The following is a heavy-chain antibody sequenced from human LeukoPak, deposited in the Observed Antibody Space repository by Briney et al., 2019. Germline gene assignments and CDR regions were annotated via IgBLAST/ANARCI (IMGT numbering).Heavy chain of an antibody. Sequence: PGGSLRLSCAASGFXFSNYVIQWVRQAPGKGLEWLAAISYDGSTTFYADSVKGRFTISRDNSKNTVDLQMSSLRAEDTAVYYCAKEFTSYSSGWFFQHWGQGTLVTVSS. V-gene: IGHV3-30*18. D-gene: IGHD6-13*01. CDR1: GFXFSNYV. CDR2: ISYDGSTT. CDR3: AKEFTSYSSGWFFQH. J-gene: IGHJ1*01.